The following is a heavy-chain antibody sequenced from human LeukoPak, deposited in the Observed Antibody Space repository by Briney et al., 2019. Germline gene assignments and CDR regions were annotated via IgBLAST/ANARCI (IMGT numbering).Heavy chain of an antibody. J-gene: IGHJ6*03. V-gene: IGHV4-38-2*02. CDR1: GYSISSGYY. Sequence: PSETLSLTCTVSGYSISSGYYWGWIRQPPGKGLEWIGSIYHSGSTYYNPSLKSRVTISVDTSKNQFSLKLSSVTAADTAVYYCARVPYDYVWGSYRYIYYYYYMDVWGKGTTVTVSS. D-gene: IGHD3-16*02. CDR2: IYHSGST. CDR3: ARVPYDYVWGSYRYIYYYYYMDV.